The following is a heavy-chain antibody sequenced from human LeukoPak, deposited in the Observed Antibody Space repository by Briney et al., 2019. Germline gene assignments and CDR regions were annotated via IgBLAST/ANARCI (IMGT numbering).Heavy chain of an antibody. CDR1: GYSFTSYW. V-gene: IGHV5-51*01. J-gene: IGHJ4*02. CDR2: IYPGDSVT. CDR3: ARHREEAYYYDSSGYPDY. Sequence: GESLKISCKGSGYSFTSYWIGWVRQMPGKGLEWMGIIYPGDSVTRYSPSFQGQVTISADKSISTAYLQWSSLKASDTAMYYCARHREEAYYYDSSGYPDYWGQGTLVTVSS. D-gene: IGHD3-22*01.